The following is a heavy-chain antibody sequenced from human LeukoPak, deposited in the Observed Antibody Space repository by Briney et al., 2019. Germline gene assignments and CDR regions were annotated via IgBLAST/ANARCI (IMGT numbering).Heavy chain of an antibody. J-gene: IGHJ6*04. CDR1: GGSFSAYY. V-gene: IGHV4-34*01. Sequence: SETLSLTCAVYGGSFSAYYWSWIRQPPGKGLEWIGEINHSGSTNYNPSFKSRVTISVDTSKNQHSLKLSSVTAADTAVYYCARTTYDWKGEAFYYYYGMDVWGKGTTVTVSS. CDR3: ARTTYDWKGEAFYYYYGMDV. D-gene: IGHD1-1*01. CDR2: INHSGST.